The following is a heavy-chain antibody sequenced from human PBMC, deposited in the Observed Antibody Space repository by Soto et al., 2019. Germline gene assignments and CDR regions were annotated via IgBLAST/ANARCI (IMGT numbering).Heavy chain of an antibody. CDR3: ARGVRLFRGSFDP. CDR1: GGSFSDTY. Sequence: QVHLQQWGAGLLKPSETLSLTCAVYGGSFSDTYWNWFRQPPGKGLEWIGEINHNTNTIYNPSLTSRVPISVDTPQHPFALQLTSVTAADTAVYYCARGVRLFRGSFDPWGQGTLVTVSS. J-gene: IGHJ5*02. CDR2: INHNTNT. D-gene: IGHD2-15*01. V-gene: IGHV4-34*01.